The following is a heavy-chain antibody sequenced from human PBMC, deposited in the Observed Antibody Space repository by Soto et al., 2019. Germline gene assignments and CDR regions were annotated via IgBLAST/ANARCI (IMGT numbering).Heavy chain of an antibody. CDR2: IYYSGST. V-gene: IGHV4-59*08. CDR3: ARHLGLGRDLPYYYYMDV. Sequence: SETLSLTCTVSGGSISSYYWSWIRQPPGKGLEWIGYIYYSGSTNYNPSLKSRVTITVDTSKNQLSLKLSSVTAADTAVYYCARHLGLGRDLPYYYYMDVWGKGTTVTVSS. D-gene: IGHD3-16*01. J-gene: IGHJ6*03. CDR1: GGSISSYY.